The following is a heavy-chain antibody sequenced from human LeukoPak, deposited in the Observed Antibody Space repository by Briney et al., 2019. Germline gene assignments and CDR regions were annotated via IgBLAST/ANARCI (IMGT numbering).Heavy chain of an antibody. Sequence: GALRLSCAASGFTFSSYAMSWVRRAPGKGLEWGSAISGSGGSTYYADSVKGRFTISRDNSKNTLYLQMNSLRAEDTAVYYCAKDPGYSSGWFDYCGQARLVT. CDR3: AKDPGYSSGWFDY. J-gene: IGHJ4*02. CDR2: ISGSGGST. V-gene: IGHV3-23*01. CDR1: GFTFSSYA. D-gene: IGHD6-19*01.